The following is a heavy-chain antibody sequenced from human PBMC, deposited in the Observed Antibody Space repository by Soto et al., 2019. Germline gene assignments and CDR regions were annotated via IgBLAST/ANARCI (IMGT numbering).Heavy chain of an antibody. Sequence: GGSLRLSCAASGFTFSDLYMSWVRQAPGKGLEWVSYISSSGSTIYYADSVKGRFTISRDNAKNSLYLQMNSLRAEDTAVYYCARFQDRYCSSTSCYALYYFDYWGQGTLVTVSS. CDR1: GFTFSDLY. CDR3: ARFQDRYCSSTSCYALYYFDY. J-gene: IGHJ4*02. CDR2: ISSSGSTI. D-gene: IGHD2-2*01. V-gene: IGHV3-11*01.